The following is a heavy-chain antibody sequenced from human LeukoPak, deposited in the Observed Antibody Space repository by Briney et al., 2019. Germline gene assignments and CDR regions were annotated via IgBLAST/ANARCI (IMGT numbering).Heavy chain of an antibody. D-gene: IGHD5-12*01. CDR1: GYSIASTSV. V-gene: IGHV4-38-2*02. CDR2: INHLGSA. Sequence: PSETLSLTCSVGGYSIASTSVWAWIRQSPGKGVVWIGSINHLGSAYYNPSLESRVTISVDTSKNHFSLNLKSVTAADTAVYYCAREDGSSGYDDFWGQGTLVTVSS. J-gene: IGHJ4*02. CDR3: AREDGSSGYDDF.